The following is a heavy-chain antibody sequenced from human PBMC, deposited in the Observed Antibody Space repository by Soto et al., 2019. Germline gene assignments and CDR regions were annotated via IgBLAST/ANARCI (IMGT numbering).Heavy chain of an antibody. V-gene: IGHV5-51*01. CDR2: IYPGDSDT. CDR1: GYSFTSYW. J-gene: IGHJ6*04. Sequence: GESLKISCKGSGYSFTSYWIGWVRQMPGKGLEWMGIIYPGDSDTSYSPSFQGQVTISADKSISTAYLQGSSLKASDTAMYYCAREYRSSQNAYYYYGMDVWGEGTRVTVCS. D-gene: IGHD6-6*01. CDR3: AREYRSSQNAYYYYGMDV.